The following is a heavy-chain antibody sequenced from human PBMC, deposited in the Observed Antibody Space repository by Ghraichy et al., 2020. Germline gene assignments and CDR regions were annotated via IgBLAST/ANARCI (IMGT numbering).Heavy chain of an antibody. D-gene: IGHD6-13*01. Sequence: GESLNITCAASGFTVSSNYMSWVRQAPGKGLEWVSVIYSGGSTYYADSVKGRFTISRDNSKNTLYLQMNSLRAEDTAVYYCARDLGDSSFNWGQGTLVTVSS. CDR3: ARDLGDSSFN. V-gene: IGHV3-53*01. CDR1: GFTVSSNY. J-gene: IGHJ4*02. CDR2: IYSGGST.